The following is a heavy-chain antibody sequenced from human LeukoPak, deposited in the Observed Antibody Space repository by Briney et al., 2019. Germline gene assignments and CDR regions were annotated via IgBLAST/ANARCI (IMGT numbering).Heavy chain of an antibody. CDR3: VKSGATTISKGWFDP. V-gene: IGHV3-64D*06. J-gene: IGHJ5*02. CDR2: ISHNAGAT. CDR1: DFAFNSYA. D-gene: IGHD1-14*01. Sequence: PGGSLRLSCLAADFAFNSYAMHWVRQAPGKALECVSSISHNAGATYYADSVKGRFTISRDNSRNTLYLQMSGLRPEDTAVYYSVKSGATTISKGWFDPWGRGTLVSVSS.